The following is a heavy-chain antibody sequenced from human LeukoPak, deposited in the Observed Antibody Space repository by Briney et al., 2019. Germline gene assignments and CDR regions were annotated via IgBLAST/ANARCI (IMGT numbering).Heavy chain of an antibody. Sequence: GGSLRLSCAASGFTFSSYSMNWVRQAPGKGLEWVSSISSSSSYIYYADSVKGRFTISRDNAKNSLYLQMNSLRAEDTAVYYCARECSGGSCYGWFDPWGQGTLVTVSS. V-gene: IGHV3-21*01. CDR2: ISSSSSYI. D-gene: IGHD2-15*01. CDR1: GFTFSSYS. J-gene: IGHJ5*02. CDR3: ARECSGGSCYGWFDP.